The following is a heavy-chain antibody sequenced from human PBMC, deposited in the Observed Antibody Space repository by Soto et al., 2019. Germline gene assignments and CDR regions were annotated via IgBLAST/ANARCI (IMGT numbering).Heavy chain of an antibody. Sequence: PGGSLRLSCAASEFTFSDYSVNWVRQAPGKGLEWVSSIRSSPSYIYYADSVKGRFTISRDSAKNSLYLQMNSLRAEDTAVYYCARMSIVGRRDYYYGMDVWGQGTTVTVSS. D-gene: IGHD6-6*01. CDR3: ARMSIVGRRDYYYGMDV. J-gene: IGHJ6*02. V-gene: IGHV3-21*01. CDR2: IRSSPSYI. CDR1: EFTFSDYS.